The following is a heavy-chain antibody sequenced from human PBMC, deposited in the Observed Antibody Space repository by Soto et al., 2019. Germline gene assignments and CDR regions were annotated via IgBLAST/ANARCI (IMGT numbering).Heavy chain of an antibody. CDR2: ISGGGGTT. D-gene: IGHD4-17*01. CDR3: ATGYRNAYGPFDS. V-gene: IGHV3-23*01. Sequence: GGSLRLSCAASGFTFNSYAMSWVRQAPGKGLEWVSAISGGGGTTYYADSVKGRFTISRDNSKNTLSLQMNSLRAEDTALYYCATGYRNAYGPFDSWGQGT. CDR1: GFTFNSYA. J-gene: IGHJ4*02.